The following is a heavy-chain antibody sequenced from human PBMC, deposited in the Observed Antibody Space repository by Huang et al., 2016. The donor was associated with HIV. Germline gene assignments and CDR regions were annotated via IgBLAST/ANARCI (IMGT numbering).Heavy chain of an antibody. CDR1: RFTFSNYA. CDR2: ISYDGSNK. Sequence: SGAASRFTFSNYAMHWVRQAPGKGLEWVAFISYDGSNKYYADSVKGRFTISRDNSKNTLYLQMNSLRAEDTAVYYCARDLWLRDLYYYYYMDVWGKGTTVTVSS. V-gene: IGHV3-30-3*01. J-gene: IGHJ6*03. D-gene: IGHD5-12*01. CDR3: ARDLWLRDLYYYYYMDV.